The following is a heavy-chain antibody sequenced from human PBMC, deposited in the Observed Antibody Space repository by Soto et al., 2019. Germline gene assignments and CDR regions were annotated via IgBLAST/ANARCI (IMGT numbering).Heavy chain of an antibody. V-gene: IGHV3-21*01. D-gene: IGHD6-19*01. CDR2: ISSSSSYI. J-gene: IGHJ6*02. CDR3: ASEQWAGGMDV. Sequence: EVQLVESGGGLVKPGGSLRLSCVASGFTFSSYSMNWVRQAPGKGLEWVSSISSSSSYIYYADSVKGRFTISRDSAKNSRYLQMNSLRAEDTAVYYCASEQWAGGMDVWGQGTTVTVSS. CDR1: GFTFSSYS.